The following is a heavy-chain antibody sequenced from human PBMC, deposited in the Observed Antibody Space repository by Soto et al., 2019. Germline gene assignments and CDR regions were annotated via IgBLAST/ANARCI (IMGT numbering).Heavy chain of an antibody. CDR2: ISAYNGNT. D-gene: IGHD3-9*01. J-gene: IGHJ4*02. Sequence: ASVKVSCKASGYTFTSYGISWVRQAPGQGLEWMGWISAYNGNTNYAQKLQGRVTMTTDTSTSTAYMELRSLRSDDTAVYYCARDRGNFDWLLPDYWGQGTLVTVSS. V-gene: IGHV1-18*01. CDR1: GYTFTSYG. CDR3: ARDRGNFDWLLPDY.